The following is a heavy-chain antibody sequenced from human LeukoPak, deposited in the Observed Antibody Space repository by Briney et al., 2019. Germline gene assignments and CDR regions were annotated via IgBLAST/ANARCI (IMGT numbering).Heavy chain of an antibody. J-gene: IGHJ4*02. CDR1: GFKFSSDW. CDR2: IKEDGSEK. Sequence: GGSLRLSCAASGFKFSSDWMSWVRQAPGKGLEWVANIKEDGSEKYCVGSVKGRFTISRDNAKNSLYLQMNSLRAEDTAVYYCARHSSGYYWGQGTLVTVSS. V-gene: IGHV3-7*01. CDR3: ARHSSGYY. D-gene: IGHD3-22*01.